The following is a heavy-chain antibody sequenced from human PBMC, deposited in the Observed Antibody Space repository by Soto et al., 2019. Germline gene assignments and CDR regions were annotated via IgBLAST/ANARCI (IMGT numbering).Heavy chain of an antibody. CDR1: GDSLSTYH. Sequence: SETLSLTCTLSGDSLSTYHWSWIRQPPGKRLEWLGYIYYSGNTHFNPSVKSRLTISIDTSKNQFSLKLTSVTAADTAVYYCARLDGDYFDAWGQGILVTVSS. CDR2: IYYSGNT. D-gene: IGHD4-17*01. V-gene: IGHV4-59*08. CDR3: ARLDGDYFDA. J-gene: IGHJ4*02.